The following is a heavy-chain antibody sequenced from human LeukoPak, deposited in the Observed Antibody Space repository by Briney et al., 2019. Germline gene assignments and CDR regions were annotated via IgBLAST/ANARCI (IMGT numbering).Heavy chain of an antibody. CDR1: GFTFSDYY. CDR3: ARGGDDYVIGY. D-gene: IGHD4-17*01. Sequence: RGSLTLSCAASGFTFSDYYMSWIRQAAGKGLEWVSFISSSSSYTNYAGSVKGRFTISRDNAKNSLYLQMNSLRAEDTAVYYCARGGDDYVIGYWGQGTLVTVSS. CDR2: ISSSSSYT. V-gene: IGHV3-11*06. J-gene: IGHJ4*02.